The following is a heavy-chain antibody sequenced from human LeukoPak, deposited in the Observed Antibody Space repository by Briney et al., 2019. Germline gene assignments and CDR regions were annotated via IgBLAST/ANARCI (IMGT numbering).Heavy chain of an antibody. CDR3: ASLRESRGYSYGYPPYYFDY. Sequence: KSSETLSLTCTVSGGSISSSSYYWGWIRQPPGKGLEWIGSIYYSGSTYYNPSLKSRVTISVDTSKNQFSLKLSSVTAADTAVYYCASLRESRGYSYGYPPYYFDYWGQGTLVTVSS. CDR1: GGSISSSSYY. CDR2: IYYSGST. D-gene: IGHD5-18*01. J-gene: IGHJ4*02. V-gene: IGHV4-39*01.